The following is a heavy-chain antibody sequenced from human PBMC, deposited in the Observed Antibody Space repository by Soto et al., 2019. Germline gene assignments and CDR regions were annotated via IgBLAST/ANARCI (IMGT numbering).Heavy chain of an antibody. CDR2: IYYSGST. Sequence: QVQLQESGPGLVKPSQTLSLTCTVSGGSISSGGYYWSWIRQHPGKGLEWIGYIYYSGSTYYNPSLKSRVTISVDTSKNQFSLKLSSVTAADTAVYYCARDSKLQNGINDFWSGKGSYYYYMDVWGKGTTVTVSS. CDR3: ARDSKLQNGINDFWSGKGSYYYYMDV. V-gene: IGHV4-31*03. CDR1: GGSISSGGYY. J-gene: IGHJ6*03. D-gene: IGHD3-3*01.